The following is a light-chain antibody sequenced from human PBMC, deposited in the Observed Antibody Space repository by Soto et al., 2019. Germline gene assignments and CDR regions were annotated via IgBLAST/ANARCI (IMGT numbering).Light chain of an antibody. CDR3: SSYTSSTTRV. V-gene: IGLV2-14*01. J-gene: IGLJ3*02. CDR2: EVT. CDR1: SSDVGGYNY. Sequence: QSALTQPASVSGSPGQSITISCTGTSSDVGGYNYVSWYQQHPGKAPKVMIYEVTNRPSGVSNRFSGSKSGNTASLTISELQAEDEADYYCSSYTSSTTRVFGGGTKVTVL.